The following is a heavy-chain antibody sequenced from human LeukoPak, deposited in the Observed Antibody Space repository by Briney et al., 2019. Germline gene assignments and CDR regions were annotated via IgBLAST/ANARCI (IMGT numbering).Heavy chain of an antibody. D-gene: IGHD3-3*01. Sequence: GGSLRLSCAASGFTFSSYAMSWVRQAPGKGLEWVSAISGSGGSTYYADSVKGRFTISRDNSKNTLYLQMNSLRAEDTAVYYCAKVAYYDFWSGYEMDVWGKGTTVTVSS. CDR3: AKVAYYDFWSGYEMDV. V-gene: IGHV3-23*01. CDR1: GFTFSSYA. CDR2: ISGSGGST. J-gene: IGHJ6*04.